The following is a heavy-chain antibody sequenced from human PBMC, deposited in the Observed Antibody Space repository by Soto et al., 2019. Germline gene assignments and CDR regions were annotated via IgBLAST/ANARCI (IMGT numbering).Heavy chain of an antibody. Sequence: SETLSLTCAVYGGSSSGYYWSWIRQPPGKGLEWIGEINHSGSTNYNPSLKSRVTISVDTSKNQFSLKLSSVTAAGTAVYYCAGIAARRKGYYYYGMDVWGQGTTVTVSS. D-gene: IGHD6-6*01. J-gene: IGHJ6*02. CDR1: GGSSSGYY. CDR2: INHSGST. CDR3: AGIAARRKGYYYYGMDV. V-gene: IGHV4-34*01.